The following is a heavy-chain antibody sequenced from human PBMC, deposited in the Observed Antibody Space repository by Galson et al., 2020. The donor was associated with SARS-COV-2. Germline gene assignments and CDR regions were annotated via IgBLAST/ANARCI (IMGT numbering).Heavy chain of an antibody. V-gene: IGHV1-2*02. D-gene: IGHD5-12*01. CDR2: INPNSGGT. Sequence: ASVTVSCTASGYTFTGYYMHWVRQAPGQGLEWMGWINPNSGGTNYAQKFQGRVTMTRDTSISTAYVDLSRLTSDDTAVYYCARDLDGGYSGYDFLLYWGQGTLVTVSS. CDR3: ARDLDGGYSGYDFLLY. J-gene: IGHJ4*02. CDR1: GYTFTGYY.